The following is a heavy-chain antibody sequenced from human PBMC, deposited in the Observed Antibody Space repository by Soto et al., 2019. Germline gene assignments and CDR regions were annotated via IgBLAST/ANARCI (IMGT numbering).Heavy chain of an antibody. J-gene: IGHJ4*02. CDR2: VSGYNDKT. D-gene: IGHD2-21*01. V-gene: IGHV1-18*04. CDR3: ARDFYPVAYFFDY. Sequence: ASVKVSCKASGYTFTNHGISWVRQAPGQGLEWVGWVSGYNDKTKSAQKFQGRVTMTTDTSTSTAYMELRSLRSDDSAVYYCARDFYPVAYFFDYWGQGTLVTVSS. CDR1: GYTFTNHG.